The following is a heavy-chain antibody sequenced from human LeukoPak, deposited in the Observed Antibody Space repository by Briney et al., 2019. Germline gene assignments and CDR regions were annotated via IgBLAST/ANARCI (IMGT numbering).Heavy chain of an antibody. D-gene: IGHD1-14*01. CDR3: VVVVEPPGSDV. CDR2: INADGTTT. V-gene: IGHV3-74*01. Sequence: GGSLRLSCGASGFTFGNSWAHWVRQAPGKGLVWVSLINADGTTTTYADSVKGRFTISRDNARNTVSLQMNSLTIEDTAVYYCVVVVEPPGSDVWGQGTMIAVSS. J-gene: IGHJ3*01. CDR1: GFTFGNSW.